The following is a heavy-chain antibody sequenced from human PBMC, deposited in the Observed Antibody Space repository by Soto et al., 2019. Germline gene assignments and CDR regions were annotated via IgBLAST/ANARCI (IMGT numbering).Heavy chain of an antibody. CDR3: ANDNRWLVPTYFDY. CDR1: GFTFSSYA. CDR2: ISGNGGRT. Sequence: EVQLLESGGGLVQPGGSLRLSCAASGFTFSSYAMNWVRQAPGKGLEWVSVISGNGGRTDYADSVKGRFTISRDNFKNTLYLQMNSLRVEDTAVYYCANDNRWLVPTYFDYWGQGTLVTVSS. V-gene: IGHV3-23*01. J-gene: IGHJ4*02. D-gene: IGHD6-19*01.